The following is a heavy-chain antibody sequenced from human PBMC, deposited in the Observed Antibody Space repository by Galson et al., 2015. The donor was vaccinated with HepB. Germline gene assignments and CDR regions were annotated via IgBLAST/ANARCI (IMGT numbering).Heavy chain of an antibody. CDR1: GYTFTSYG. CDR2: ISAYNGNT. V-gene: IGHV1-18*01. D-gene: IGHD4-17*01. Sequence: SVKVSCKASGYTFTSYGISWVRQAPGQGLEWMGWISAYNGNTNYAQKLQGRVTMTTDTSTSTAYMELRSLRSDDTAVYYCARARGDYGDYEPYYFDYWGQGTLVTVSS. J-gene: IGHJ4*02. CDR3: ARARGDYGDYEPYYFDY.